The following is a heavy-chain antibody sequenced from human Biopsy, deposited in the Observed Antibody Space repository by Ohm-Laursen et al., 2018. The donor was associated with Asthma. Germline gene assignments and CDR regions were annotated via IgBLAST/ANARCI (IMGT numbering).Heavy chain of an antibody. CDR3: ARAVDYSHYYGIDV. D-gene: IGHD3-10*01. V-gene: IGHV1-18*01. CDR1: GYTFNSAG. J-gene: IGHJ6*02. CDR2: ISVYNGNT. Sequence: SVKVSCKTSGYTFNSAGITWVRQAPGQELEWMGWISVYNGNTKVAQKLQDRVTMITDTSTSTAYMELRSLRSDDAAVYFCARAVDYSHYYGIDVWGQGTTVTVS.